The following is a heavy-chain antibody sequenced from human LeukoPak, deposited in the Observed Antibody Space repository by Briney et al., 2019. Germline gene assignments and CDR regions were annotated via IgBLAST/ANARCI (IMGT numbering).Heavy chain of an antibody. CDR3: AKERQYYYDSSGYSFLPDYYYGMDV. J-gene: IGHJ6*02. CDR2: IYYDGSNK. Sequence: GGSLRLSCEASGFTFSTYAMHWVRQPPGKGLEWVALIYYDGSNKYYADSVKGRFTISRDNAKNSLYLQMNSLRAEDTALYYCAKERQYYYDSSGYSFLPDYYYGMDVWGQGTTVTVSS. V-gene: IGHV3-30*02. CDR1: GFTFSTYA. D-gene: IGHD3-22*01.